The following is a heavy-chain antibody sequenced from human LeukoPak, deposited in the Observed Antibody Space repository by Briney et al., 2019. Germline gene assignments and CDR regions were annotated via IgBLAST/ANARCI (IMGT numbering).Heavy chain of an antibody. V-gene: IGHV3-11*05. CDR2: ISSSCSYT. CDR1: GFTFSDYY. CDR3: AREGGGSYRSFDY. J-gene: IGHJ4*02. D-gene: IGHD1-26*01. Sequence: GGSLRLSCAASGFTFSDYYMSWIRQAPGKGLEWVSYISSSCSYTNYADSVKGRFTISRDNAKNSLYLQMNSLRAEDTAVYYCAREGGGSYRSFDYWGQGTLVTVSS.